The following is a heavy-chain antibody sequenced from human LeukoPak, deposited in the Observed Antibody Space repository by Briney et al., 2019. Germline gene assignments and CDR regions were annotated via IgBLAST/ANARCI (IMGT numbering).Heavy chain of an antibody. J-gene: IGHJ3*02. CDR1: GFTFSSYW. V-gene: IGHV3-7*01. Sequence: GGSLRLSCAASGFTFSSYWMSWVRQAPGKGLEWVANIKQDGSEKYYVDSVKGRFTISRDNAKNSLYLQMISLRAEDTAVYYCARDGGDGRDDAFGIWGQGTMVTVSS. CDR3: ARDGGDGRDDAFGI. CDR2: IKQDGSEK. D-gene: IGHD1-26*01.